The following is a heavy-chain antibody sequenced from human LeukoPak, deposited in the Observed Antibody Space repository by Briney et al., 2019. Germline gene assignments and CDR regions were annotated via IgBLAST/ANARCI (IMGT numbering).Heavy chain of an antibody. D-gene: IGHD5-18*01. Sequence: ASVKVSCKASGYTFTGYYMHWVRQAPGQGLEWMGWINPNSGGTNYAQKFQGRVTMTRDTSISTAYMELSRLRSDDTAVYYCARRFGYSYGSEYYYYYMDVWGKGTTVTVSS. CDR3: ARRFGYSYGSEYYYYYMDV. CDR2: INPNSGGT. J-gene: IGHJ6*03. CDR1: GYTFTGYY. V-gene: IGHV1-2*02.